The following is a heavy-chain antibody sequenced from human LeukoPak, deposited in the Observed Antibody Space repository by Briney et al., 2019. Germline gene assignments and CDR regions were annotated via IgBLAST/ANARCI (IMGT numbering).Heavy chain of an antibody. CDR3: ARAYYDFWSGPSGGYFDY. CDR1: GGSISSFY. Sequence: SETLSLTCTVSGGSISSFYWSWIRQPPGKGLQWIGYIYYSGNTNYNPSLKSRVTISVDTSKNQFSLKLSSVTAADTAVYYCARAYYDFWSGPSGGYFDYWGQGTLVTVSS. J-gene: IGHJ4*02. D-gene: IGHD3-3*01. CDR2: IYYSGNT. V-gene: IGHV4-59*08.